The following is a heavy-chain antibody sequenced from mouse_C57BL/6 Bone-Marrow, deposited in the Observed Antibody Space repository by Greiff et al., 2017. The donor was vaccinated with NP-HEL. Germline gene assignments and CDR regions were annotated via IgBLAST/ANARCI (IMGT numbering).Heavy chain of an antibody. Sequence: QVQLQQSGAELARPGASVKLSCKASGYTFTSYGISWVKQRTGQGLEWIGEIYPRSGNTYYNEKFKGKATLTADKSSSTAYMELRSLTSEDSAVYFCAREPIYYYGSSFYYAMDYWGQGTSVTVSS. D-gene: IGHD1-1*01. J-gene: IGHJ4*01. CDR1: GYTFTSYG. V-gene: IGHV1-81*01. CDR3: AREPIYYYGSSFYYAMDY. CDR2: IYPRSGNT.